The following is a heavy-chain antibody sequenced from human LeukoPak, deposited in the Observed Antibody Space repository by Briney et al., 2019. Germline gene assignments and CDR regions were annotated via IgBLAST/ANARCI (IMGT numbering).Heavy chain of an antibody. CDR3: ARGAERITMIVVGDNWFDP. Sequence: ASVKVSCKASGYTFTGYYMHWVRQAPGQGLEWMGWINPNSGGTDYAQKFQGRVTMTRNTSISTAYMELSSLRSEDTAVYYCARGAERITMIVVGDNWFDPWGQGTLVTVSS. J-gene: IGHJ5*02. V-gene: IGHV1-2*02. CDR2: INPNSGGT. D-gene: IGHD3-22*01. CDR1: GYTFTGYY.